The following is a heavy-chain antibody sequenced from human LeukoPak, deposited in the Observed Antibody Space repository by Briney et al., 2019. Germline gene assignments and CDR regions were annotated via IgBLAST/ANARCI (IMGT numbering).Heavy chain of an antibody. CDR1: GFTFSSYG. CDR2: IRYDGSNK. CDR3: AKGLYCSSTSCYTPDY. Sequence: PGGSLRLPCAASGFTFSSYGMHWVRQAPGKGLEWVAFIRYDGSNKYYADSVKGRFTISRDNSKNTLYLQMNSLRAEDTAVYYCAKGLYCSSTSCYTPDYWGQGTLVTVSS. J-gene: IGHJ4*02. D-gene: IGHD2-2*02. V-gene: IGHV3-30*02.